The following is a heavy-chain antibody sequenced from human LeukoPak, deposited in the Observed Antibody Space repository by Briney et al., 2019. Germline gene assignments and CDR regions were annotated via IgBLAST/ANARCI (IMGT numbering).Heavy chain of an antibody. CDR2: INPNSGGT. J-gene: IGHJ1*01. Sequence: ASVKVSCKASGYTFTGYYMHWVRQAPGQGLEWMGWINPNSGGTNYAQKFQGRATMTRDTSISTAYMELSRLRSDDTAVYYCARGYPRIAAAGKEYFQHWGQGTLVTVSS. CDR1: GYTFTGYY. V-gene: IGHV1-2*02. D-gene: IGHD6-13*01. CDR3: ARGYPRIAAAGKEYFQH.